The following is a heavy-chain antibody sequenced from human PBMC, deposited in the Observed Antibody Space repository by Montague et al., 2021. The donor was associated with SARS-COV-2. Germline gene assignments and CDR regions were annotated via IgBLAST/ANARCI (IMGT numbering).Heavy chain of an antibody. CDR1: GGSGSDDY. Sequence: SETLSLTCAIAGGSGSDDYWRWTGQPPGKGQEWYGEVNQSGTTIYNPSVKSGVTISEDTSKNQFYLRLNSVTAADTAVYYCARGRRPVVVPGAGPAGRAFDIWGQGTMVTVSS. CDR2: VNQSGTT. D-gene: IGHD2-2*01. CDR3: ARGRRPVVVPGAGPAGRAFDI. J-gene: IGHJ3*02. V-gene: IGHV4-34*01.